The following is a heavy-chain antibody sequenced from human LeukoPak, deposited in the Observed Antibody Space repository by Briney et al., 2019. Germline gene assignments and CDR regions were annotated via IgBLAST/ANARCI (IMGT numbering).Heavy chain of an antibody. D-gene: IGHD6-13*01. CDR2: NHPGDPDT. Sequence: GESLKISCEGSGYSFTNYWIGWVRQMPGKGLEWMGINHPGDPDTRYSPSFQGQVTISADRSTSTAYLQWSSLKASDTAIYYCARLLNIAAANFDYWGQGTLVTVSS. CDR1: GYSFTNYW. J-gene: IGHJ4*02. V-gene: IGHV5-51*01. CDR3: ARLLNIAAANFDY.